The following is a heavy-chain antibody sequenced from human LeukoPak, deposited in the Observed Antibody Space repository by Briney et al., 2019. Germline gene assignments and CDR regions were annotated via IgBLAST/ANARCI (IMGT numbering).Heavy chain of an antibody. CDR3: ARDFIYAFDI. J-gene: IGHJ3*02. V-gene: IGHV3-48*02. CDR2: ISSGSSTI. CDR1: GFTFSSYS. D-gene: IGHD3-3*02. Sequence: GGSLRLSCAASGFTFSSYSMNWVRQAPGKGLEWVSYISSGSSTIYYADSVKGRFTISRDNAKNSLYLRMNSLRDEDTAVYFCARDFIYAFDIWGQGTMVTVSS.